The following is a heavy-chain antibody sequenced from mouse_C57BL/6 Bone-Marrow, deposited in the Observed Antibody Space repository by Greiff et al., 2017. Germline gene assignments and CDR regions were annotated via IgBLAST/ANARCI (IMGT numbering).Heavy chain of an antibody. CDR2: IHPNSGSN. D-gene: IGHD2-1*01. Sequence: QVQLQQPGAELVKPGASVKLSCKASGYTFTSYWMHWVKLRPGQGLEWIGMIHPNSGSNNYNEKFKSKATLTVVKSYSTPYMQISSLPSEDSAVYYCAPYGRGIDVWGQGTTLTVSS. V-gene: IGHV1-64*01. CDR1: GYTFTSYW. J-gene: IGHJ2*01. CDR3: APYGRGIDV.